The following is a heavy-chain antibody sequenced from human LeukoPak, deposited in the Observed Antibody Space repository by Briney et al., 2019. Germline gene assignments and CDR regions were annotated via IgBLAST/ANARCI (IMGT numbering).Heavy chain of an antibody. Sequence: GGSLRLSCAASGFTFSSYEMNWVRQAPGKGLEWVSYISSSGSTIYYADSVKGRFTISRDNAKNSLYLQMNSLRAEDTAVYYCARRAGGYNLLTYYYYYYMDVWGKGTTVTISS. CDR2: ISSSGSTI. J-gene: IGHJ6*03. D-gene: IGHD5-24*01. CDR1: GFTFSSYE. V-gene: IGHV3-48*03. CDR3: ARRAGGYNLLTYYYYYYMDV.